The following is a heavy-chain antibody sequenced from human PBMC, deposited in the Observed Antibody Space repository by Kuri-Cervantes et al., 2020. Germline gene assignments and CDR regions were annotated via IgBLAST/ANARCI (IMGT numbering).Heavy chain of an antibody. J-gene: IGHJ3*02. Sequence: GESLKISCAASGFTFSSYGMHWVRQAPGKGLEWVAVIFFDGSNKYYADSVKGRFTISRDNSKNTLYLQMNSLRVEDTAVYYCARDYTAFDIWGQGTMVTVSS. D-gene: IGHD3-16*01. V-gene: IGHV3-33*01. CDR2: IFFDGSNK. CDR3: ARDYTAFDI. CDR1: GFTFSSYG.